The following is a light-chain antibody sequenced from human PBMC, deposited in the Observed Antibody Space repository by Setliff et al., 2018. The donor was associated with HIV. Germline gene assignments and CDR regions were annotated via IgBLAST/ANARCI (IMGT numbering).Light chain of an antibody. CDR1: SSDVGDYNY. V-gene: IGLV2-8*01. CDR3: SSYASSNSYV. CDR2: EIT. Sequence: QSVLTQPPSASGSPGQPVTISCTGTSSDVGDYNYVSWYQQHPGKAPKLMIYEITKRPSGVPDRFSGSKSGNTASLTVSGLQAEDEADYYCSSYASSNSYVCGTGTKVTV. J-gene: IGLJ1*01.